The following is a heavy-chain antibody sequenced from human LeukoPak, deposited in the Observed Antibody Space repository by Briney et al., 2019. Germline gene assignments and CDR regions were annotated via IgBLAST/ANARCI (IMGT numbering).Heavy chain of an antibody. CDR3: ARDVIAAAGGAFDI. D-gene: IGHD6-13*01. Sequence: PGGSLRLSCAASGFTLSSYWMHWVRQAPGKGLVWVSRINSDGSSTSYADSVKGRFTISRDNAKNSLYLQMNSLRAEDTAVYYCARDVIAAAGGAFDIWGQGTMVTVSS. V-gene: IGHV3-74*01. J-gene: IGHJ3*02. CDR1: GFTLSSYW. CDR2: INSDGSST.